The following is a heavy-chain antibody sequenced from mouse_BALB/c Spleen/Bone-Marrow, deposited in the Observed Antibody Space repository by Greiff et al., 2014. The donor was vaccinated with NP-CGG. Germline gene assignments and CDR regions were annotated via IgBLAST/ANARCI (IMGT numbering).Heavy chain of an antibody. Sequence: EVKVEESGGGLVQPGGSLKLSCAASGFTFSSYTMSWVRQTPEKRLEWVAYISNGGGSTYYPDTVKGRFTISRDNARNTLYLQMSSLKSEDTAMYYCARHGYYSSRAMDYWGQGTSVTVSS. CDR2: ISNGGGST. V-gene: IGHV5-12-2*01. D-gene: IGHD1-1*01. J-gene: IGHJ4*01. CDR1: GFTFSSYT. CDR3: ARHGYYSSRAMDY.